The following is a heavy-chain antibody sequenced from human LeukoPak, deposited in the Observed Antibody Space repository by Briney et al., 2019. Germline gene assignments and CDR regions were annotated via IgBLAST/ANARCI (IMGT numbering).Heavy chain of an antibody. CDR3: AKLGGHPLHNYYVGV. Sequence: GGSLRLSCAASGFTFSSYAMSWVRQAPGKGLAWVSAISGSGGGTYYADSVKGRFSISRDNSKNTLYLQMNSLRAEDTAVYYCAKLGGHPLHNYYVGVWGKGTTVAVSS. CDR1: GFTFSSYA. V-gene: IGHV3-23*01. J-gene: IGHJ6*03. CDR2: ISGSGGGT. D-gene: IGHD3-16*01.